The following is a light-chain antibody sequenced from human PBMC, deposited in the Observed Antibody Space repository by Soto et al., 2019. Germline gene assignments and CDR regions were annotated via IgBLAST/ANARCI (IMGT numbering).Light chain of an antibody. CDR3: KQYNSYPWT. CDR2: KAS. Sequence: DIQMTQSPSTLSASVGDRVTITCRASQSISSWLAWYQQKPGKAPKLLIYKASSLESGVPSRFSGSGSGTEFPLTISSLQLDDFATYYCKQYNSYPWTFGQGTKVEIK. J-gene: IGKJ1*01. CDR1: QSISSW. V-gene: IGKV1-5*03.